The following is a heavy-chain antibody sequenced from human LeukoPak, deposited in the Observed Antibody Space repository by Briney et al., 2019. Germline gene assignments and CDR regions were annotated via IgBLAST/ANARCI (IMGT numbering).Heavy chain of an antibody. CDR2: IIPILGIA. CDR1: GGTFSSYT. CDR3: ATTVWFGELAFDY. J-gene: IGHJ4*02. V-gene: IGHV1-69*02. Sequence: SVRVSCKASGGTFSSYTISWVRQAPGPGLEWMGRIIPILGIANYAQKFQGRVTITADESTSTAYMELSSLRSEDTAVYYCATTVWFGELAFDYWGQGTLVTVSS. D-gene: IGHD3-10*01.